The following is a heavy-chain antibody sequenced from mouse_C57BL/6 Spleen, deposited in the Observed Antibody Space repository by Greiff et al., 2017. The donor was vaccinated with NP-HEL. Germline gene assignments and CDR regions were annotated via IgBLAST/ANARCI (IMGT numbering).Heavy chain of an antibody. D-gene: IGHD2-4*01. CDR2: IYPGDGDT. Sequence: QVQLQQSGAELVKPGASVKISCKASGYAFSSYWMNWVKQRPGKGLEWIGQIYPGDGDTNYNGKFKGKATLTADKSSSTAYMQLSSLTSEDSAVYFCARGRYYDYGRVGSWFAYWGQGTLVTVSA. CDR1: GYAFSSYW. J-gene: IGHJ3*01. CDR3: ARGRYYDYGRVGSWFAY. V-gene: IGHV1-80*01.